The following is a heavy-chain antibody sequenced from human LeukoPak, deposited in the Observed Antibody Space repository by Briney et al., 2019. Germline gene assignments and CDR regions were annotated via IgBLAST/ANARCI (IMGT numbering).Heavy chain of an antibody. D-gene: IGHD2-21*01. Sequence: GGSLRLSCAASGFTFYNYGMHWVRQPPGKGLEWVAVISHDGSNIHYGDSVKGRFTISRDNSKNTLYLQMNSLRVEDTAVYYCAKDPYRVVVATGNYLDPWGQGTLVTVSA. J-gene: IGHJ5*02. CDR3: AKDPYRVVVATGNYLDP. CDR2: ISHDGSNI. V-gene: IGHV3-30*18. CDR1: GFTFYNYG.